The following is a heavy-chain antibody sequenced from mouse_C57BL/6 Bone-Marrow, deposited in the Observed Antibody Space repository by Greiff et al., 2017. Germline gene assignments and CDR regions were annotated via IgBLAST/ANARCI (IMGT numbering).Heavy chain of an antibody. CDR3: ARQGLGRVYFDY. Sequence: EVMLVESGGDLVKPGGSLKLSCAASGFTFSSYGMSWVRQTPDKRLEWVATLSSGGSYTYYPDSVKGRFTISRDNAKNTLYLQMSSLKSEDTAMYYCARQGLGRVYFDYWGQGTTLTVSS. V-gene: IGHV5-6*01. CDR2: LSSGGSYT. D-gene: IGHD4-1*01. CDR1: GFTFSSYG. J-gene: IGHJ2*01.